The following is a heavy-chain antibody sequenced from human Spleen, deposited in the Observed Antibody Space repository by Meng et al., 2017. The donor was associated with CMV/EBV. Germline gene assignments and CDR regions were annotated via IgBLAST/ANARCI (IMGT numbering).Heavy chain of an antibody. J-gene: IGHJ4*02. CDR1: GDTLSEFA. CDR2: FDPEDGET. D-gene: IGHD6-13*01. CDR3: ARADGSSWYPHFDH. Sequence: ASVKVSCKVSGDTLSEFAMHWVRQAPGKGLEWMGGFDPEDGETIYAQKFQGRVTMTEDPSTDTAYMELSSPRSEDTAVYYCARADGSSWYPHFDHWAQGTLVTVSS. V-gene: IGHV1-24*01.